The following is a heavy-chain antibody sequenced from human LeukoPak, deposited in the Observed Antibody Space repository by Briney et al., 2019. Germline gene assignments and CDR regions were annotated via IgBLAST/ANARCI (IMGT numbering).Heavy chain of an antibody. CDR3: AKSLRERREFIPAAGTLNRLFDY. Sequence: ASVKVSCKASGYSFISYAINWVRQAPGQRHEWMGWIDAGNGRTKYSQEFQGRVAITRDTSASTAYMDLSSLRSEDTAVYYCAKSLRERREFIPAAGTLNRLFDYWGQGTLVTVSS. D-gene: IGHD6-13*01. V-gene: IGHV1-3*03. CDR1: GYSFISYA. J-gene: IGHJ4*02. CDR2: IDAGNGRT.